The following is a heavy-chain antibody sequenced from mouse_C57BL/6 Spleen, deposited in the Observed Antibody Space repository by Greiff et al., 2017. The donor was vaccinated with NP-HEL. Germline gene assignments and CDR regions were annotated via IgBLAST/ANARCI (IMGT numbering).Heavy chain of an antibody. V-gene: IGHV1-69*01. CDR2: IDPSDSYT. J-gene: IGHJ2*01. CDR3: ARGGMITTAFDY. D-gene: IGHD2-4*01. Sequence: VQLQQPGAELVMPGASVQLSCKASGYTFTSYWMHWVKQRPGQGLEWIGEIDPSDSYTIYNQTFKGKSTLTVDKSSSTAYMQLSSLTSEDSAVYYCARGGMITTAFDYWGQGTTLTGSS. CDR1: GYTFTSYW.